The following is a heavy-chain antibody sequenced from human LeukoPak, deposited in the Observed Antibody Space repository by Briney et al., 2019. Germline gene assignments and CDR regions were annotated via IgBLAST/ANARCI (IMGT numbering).Heavy chain of an antibody. CDR1: GGSFSGYY. CDR3: ARLDGYSYGYSYYYYMDV. J-gene: IGHJ6*03. Sequence: PSETLSLTCAVYGGSFSGYYWSWIRQPPGKGLEWIGEINHSGSTNYNPSLKSRVTISVDTSKNQFSLKLSSVTAADTAVYYCARLDGYSYGYSYYYYMDVWAKGPRSPSP. V-gene: IGHV4-34*01. D-gene: IGHD5-18*01. CDR2: INHSGST.